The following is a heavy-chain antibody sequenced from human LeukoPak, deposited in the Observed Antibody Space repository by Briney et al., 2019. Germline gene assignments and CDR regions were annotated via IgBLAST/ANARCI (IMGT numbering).Heavy chain of an antibody. Sequence: SETLSLTCSVSGGSVTSYYWNWVRQTPGKGLEWIGYISNSETTDYGPSFKSRVTLSVDKSKNQFSLKLSSVTAADTAVYYCARDMSGSYPRPIDYWGQGTLVTVSS. CDR1: GGSVTSYY. CDR3: ARDMSGSYPRPIDY. J-gene: IGHJ4*02. CDR2: ISNSETT. D-gene: IGHD1-26*01. V-gene: IGHV4-59*02.